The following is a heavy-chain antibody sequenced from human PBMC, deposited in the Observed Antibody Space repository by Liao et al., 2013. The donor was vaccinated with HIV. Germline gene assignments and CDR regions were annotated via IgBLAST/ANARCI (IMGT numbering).Heavy chain of an antibody. CDR3: ARVDRYFFDY. CDR1: GGSIGSGTYF. J-gene: IGHJ4*02. D-gene: IGHD3/OR15-3a*01. Sequence: QVQLQESGPGLVKPSQTLSLTCSVSGGSIGSGTYFWSWIRQPAGKGLEWLGRVYSGGNTDYSPSLKSRVTISVDTSKNQFSLKLTSVTAADTAVYYCARVDRYFFDYWGQGTLVTASS. CDR2: VYSGGNT. V-gene: IGHV4-61*02.